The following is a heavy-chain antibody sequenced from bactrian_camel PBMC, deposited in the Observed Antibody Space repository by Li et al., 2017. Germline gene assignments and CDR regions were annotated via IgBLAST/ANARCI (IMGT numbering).Heavy chain of an antibody. D-gene: IGHD4*01. V-gene: IGHV3S40*01. CDR1: GYTYSGHC. Sequence: VQLVESGGGSVQPGGSLRLSCAFSGYTYSGHCMGWFRQAPGKEREGVAAIYTGGGSTYYADSVKGRFTVSQDRGKNTVYLQMNSLKPEDTAIYYCAVCGSKASIAMAEAFLEADFAYWGQGTQVTVS. CDR2: IYTGGGST. CDR3: AVCGSKASIAMAEAFLEADFAY. J-gene: IGHJ6*01.